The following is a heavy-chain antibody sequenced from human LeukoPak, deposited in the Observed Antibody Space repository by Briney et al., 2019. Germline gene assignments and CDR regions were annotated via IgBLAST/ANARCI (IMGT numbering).Heavy chain of an antibody. CDR1: GFTFSSYA. J-gene: IGHJ4*02. Sequence: GGSLRLSCAASGFTFSSYAMHWVRQAPGKGLEWVAVISYDGSNKYYADSVKGRFTISRDNSKNTLYLQMNSLKAEDTAVYYCAREGGYSYEVDYWGQGTLVTVSS. D-gene: IGHD5-18*01. CDR3: AREGGYSYEVDY. CDR2: ISYDGSNK. V-gene: IGHV3-30*14.